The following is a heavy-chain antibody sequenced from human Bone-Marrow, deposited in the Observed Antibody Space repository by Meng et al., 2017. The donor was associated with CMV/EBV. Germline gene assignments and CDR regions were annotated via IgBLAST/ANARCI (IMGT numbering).Heavy chain of an antibody. CDR3: ARDARVTIFGVVIDAFDI. V-gene: IGHV3-11*04. CDR2: ISSSGSTI. J-gene: IGHJ3*02. CDR1: GFNLSDYY. Sequence: GESLKISCAASGFNLSDYYMNWIRQAPGKGLEWVSYISSSGSTIYYADSVKGRFTISRDNAKNSLYLQMNSLRAEDTAVDYCARDARVTIFGVVIDAFDIWGQGTMVTVSS. D-gene: IGHD3-3*01.